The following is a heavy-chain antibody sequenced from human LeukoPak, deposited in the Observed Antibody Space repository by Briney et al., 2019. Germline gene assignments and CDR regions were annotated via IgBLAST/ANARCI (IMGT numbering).Heavy chain of an antibody. Sequence: GESLKISCKGSGYSFTSYWIGWVRQMPGKGLEWMGIIYPGDSDTRYSPSFQGQVTISADKSISTAYLQWSSLKASDTAMYYCALLPAAYPRGHYYGMDVWGQGTTVTVSS. CDR3: ALLPAAYPRGHYYGMDV. CDR2: IYPGDSDT. J-gene: IGHJ6*02. CDR1: GYSFTSYW. V-gene: IGHV5-51*01. D-gene: IGHD2-2*01.